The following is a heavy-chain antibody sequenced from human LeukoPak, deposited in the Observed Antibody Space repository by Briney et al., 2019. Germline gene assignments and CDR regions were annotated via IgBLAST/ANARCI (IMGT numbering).Heavy chain of an antibody. J-gene: IGHJ4*02. D-gene: IGHD5-24*01. Sequence: PGGSLRLSCAASGFTFSSYSMNWVRQAPGKGLEWVSSISSSSSYIYYADSVKGRFTISRDNAKNSLYLQMNSLRAEDTAVYYCARLSQWYTPGMVEMATIYFDYWGQGTLVTVSS. CDR2: ISSSSSYI. CDR3: ARLSQWYTPGMVEMATIYFDY. CDR1: GFTFSSYS. V-gene: IGHV3-21*01.